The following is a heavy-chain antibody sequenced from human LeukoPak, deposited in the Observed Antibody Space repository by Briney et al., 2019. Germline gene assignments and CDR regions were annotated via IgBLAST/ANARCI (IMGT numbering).Heavy chain of an antibody. CDR3: AINHYGSNSDIFDI. CDR2: IWADGTHE. CDR1: GFTFSSYG. D-gene: IGHD3-10*01. V-gene: IGHV3-33*01. Sequence: GGALRLSCAGSGFTFSSYGMHWVRQAPGKGLEWVAVIWADGTHEDYIDSVKGRFTISRDNSKNTLYLQMNSLRADDTAVYYCAINHYGSNSDIFDIWGQGTMVTVSS. J-gene: IGHJ3*02.